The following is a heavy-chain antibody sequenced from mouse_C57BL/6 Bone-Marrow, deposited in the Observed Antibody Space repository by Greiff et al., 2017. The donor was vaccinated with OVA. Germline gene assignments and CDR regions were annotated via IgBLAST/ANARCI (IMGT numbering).Heavy chain of an antibody. D-gene: IGHD1-1*01. CDR2: INPSTGGT. CDR3: ARRDYYGSSYED. J-gene: IGHJ2*01. Sequence: VQLQQSGPELVKPGASVKISCKASGYSFTGYYMNWVKQSPEKSLEWIGEINPSTGGTTYNQKFKAKATLTVDKSSSTAYMQLKSPTSEDSAVYYCARRDYYGSSYEDWGQGTTLTVSS. V-gene: IGHV1-42*01. CDR1: GYSFTGYY.